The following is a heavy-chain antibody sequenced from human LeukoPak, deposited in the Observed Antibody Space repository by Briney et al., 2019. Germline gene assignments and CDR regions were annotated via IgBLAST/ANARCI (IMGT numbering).Heavy chain of an antibody. CDR1: GGSFSGYY. CDR3: AKGGDPSMGHAFDI. D-gene: IGHD5-18*01. Sequence: SETLSLTCAVYGGSFSGYYWSWIRQPPGKGLEWIGEINHSGSTNYNPSLKSRVTISVDTSKNQFSLKLSSVTAADAAVYYCAKGGDPSMGHAFDIWGQGTVVTVSS. J-gene: IGHJ3*02. V-gene: IGHV4-34*01. CDR2: INHSGST.